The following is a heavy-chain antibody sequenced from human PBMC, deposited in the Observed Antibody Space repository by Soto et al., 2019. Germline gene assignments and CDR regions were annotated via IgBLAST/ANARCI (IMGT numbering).Heavy chain of an antibody. CDR1: GGTFSNYA. V-gene: IGHV1-69*01. CDR2: ITPIFGTV. D-gene: IGHD1-26*01. Sequence: QVQLVQSGAEVKKPGSSVKVSCKASGGTFSNYAISWVRQAPGQGLEWMGGITPIFGTVNYAQKFRGRVTITTDESTSTAYMELSSLRSEDTAVYYCASDLRIVGASGFQHWGQGTLVTVSS. J-gene: IGHJ1*01. CDR3: ASDLRIVGASGFQH.